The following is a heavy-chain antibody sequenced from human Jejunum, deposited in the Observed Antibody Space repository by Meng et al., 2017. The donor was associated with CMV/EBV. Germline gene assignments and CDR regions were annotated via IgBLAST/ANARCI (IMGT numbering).Heavy chain of an antibody. Sequence: LTCTVSGGSISSGNYHWSWIRQPAGKGLEWIGRIYASGNTNYKPSLNSRVTMSVDTSKNQFSLKLNSVAAADTAVYYCVRGGDGSLYWGQGTLVTVSS. D-gene: IGHD5-24*01. CDR1: GGSISSGNYH. J-gene: IGHJ4*02. CDR3: VRGGDGSLY. V-gene: IGHV4-61*02. CDR2: IYASGNT.